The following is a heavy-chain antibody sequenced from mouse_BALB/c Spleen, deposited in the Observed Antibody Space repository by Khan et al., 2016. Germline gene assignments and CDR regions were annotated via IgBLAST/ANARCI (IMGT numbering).Heavy chain of an antibody. J-gene: IGHJ4*01. D-gene: IGHD1-1*01. Sequence: QVQLKESGPGLVAPSQNLSFTCTVSGFSLTTYGVHWVRQPPGKGLEWLGVIWAGGSTDHNSALMSRLSISKDNSKSQVFLKMNSLQTDDTALYYCARDITTVVADYAMDYWGQGTSVTVSS. CDR3: ARDITTVVADYAMDY. CDR1: GFSLTTYG. CDR2: IWAGGST. V-gene: IGHV2-9*02.